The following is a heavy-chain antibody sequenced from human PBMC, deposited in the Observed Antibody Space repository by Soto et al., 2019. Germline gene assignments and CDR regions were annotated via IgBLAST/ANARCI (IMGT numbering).Heavy chain of an antibody. D-gene: IGHD3-16*01. CDR3: ARGRFRRTWFDP. V-gene: IGHV1-8*01. Sequence: QVQLVQSGAEVKKPGASVKVSCKASGYTFTNYDIHWVRQATGQGLEWMGWMNPDSGNTGQSKQFQGRVTRTRDTSISTADMEMSSLISEDMAVYYCARGRFRRTWFDPWGQGTLVTVSS. CDR1: GYTFTNYD. J-gene: IGHJ5*02. CDR2: MNPDSGNT.